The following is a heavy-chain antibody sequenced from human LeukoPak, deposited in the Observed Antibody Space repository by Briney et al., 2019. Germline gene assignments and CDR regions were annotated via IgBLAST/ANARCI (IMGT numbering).Heavy chain of an antibody. CDR3: ARGMAAAYDYNWFDP. V-gene: IGHV4-39*06. D-gene: IGHD5-12*01. J-gene: IGHJ5*02. CDR2: IYYSGST. Sequence: SETLSLTCTVSGDSMSSSHYCWGWIRQPPGKGLEWIGSIYYSGSTYYNPSLKSRVTMSADTSKNQFTLKMNSVTAAGTAVYFCARGMAAAYDYNWFDPWGQGTLVTVSS. CDR1: GDSMSSSHYC.